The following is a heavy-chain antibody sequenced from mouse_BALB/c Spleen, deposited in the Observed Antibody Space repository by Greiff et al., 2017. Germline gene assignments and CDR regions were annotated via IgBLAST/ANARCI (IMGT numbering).Heavy chain of an antibody. J-gene: IGHJ3*01. CDR3: ARDIYYGYPLFAY. CDR1: GFTFSDYY. V-gene: IGHV5-4*02. Sequence: VQLKESGGGLVKPGGSLKLSCAASGFTFSDYYMYWVRQTPEKRLEWVATISDGGSYTYYPDSVKGRFTISRDNAKNNLYLQMSSLKSEDTAMYYCARDIYYGYPLFAYWGQGTLVTVSA. CDR2: ISDGGSYT. D-gene: IGHD2-2*01.